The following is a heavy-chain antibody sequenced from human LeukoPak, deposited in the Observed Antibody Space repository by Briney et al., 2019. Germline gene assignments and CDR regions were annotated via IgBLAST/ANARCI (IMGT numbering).Heavy chain of an antibody. CDR1: GGSFSGYC. Sequence: SETLSLTCAVYGGSFSGYCWSWIRQPPGKGLEWIGEINHSGSTNYNPSLKSRVTISVDTSKNQFSLKLSSVTAADTAVYYCARGQQQPSRRKIRWFDPWGQGTLVTVSS. CDR3: ARGQQQPSRRKIRWFDP. J-gene: IGHJ5*02. D-gene: IGHD6-13*01. CDR2: INHSGST. V-gene: IGHV4-34*01.